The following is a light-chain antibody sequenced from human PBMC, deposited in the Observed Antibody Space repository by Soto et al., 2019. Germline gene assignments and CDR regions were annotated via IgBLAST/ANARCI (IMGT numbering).Light chain of an antibody. CDR3: QQYDSSPFI. CDR2: GAT. Sequence: EIVLTQYPGTLSLSPGERATLSCRASQSVGTYLAWHQHKPGQAPRLLMYGATNRATGIPDRFSGSASGTDFTLTISGLEPEDFAVYYCQQYDSSPFIFGQGTKLE. CDR1: QSVGTY. J-gene: IGKJ2*01. V-gene: IGKV3-20*01.